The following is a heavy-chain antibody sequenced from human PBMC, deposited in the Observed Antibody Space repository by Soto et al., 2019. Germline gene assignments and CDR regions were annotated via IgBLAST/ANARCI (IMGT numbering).Heavy chain of an antibody. J-gene: IGHJ4*02. V-gene: IGHV3-7*03. CDR3: AIFAPAIGPFDY. CDR2: IKQDGSEK. Sequence: PGGSLRLACVASGLTVSGKKYMAWARQAPGKGLEWVANIKQDGSEKYYVDSVKGRFTISRDNAKNSLYLQMNSLRAEDTAVYYCAIFAPAIGPFDYWGQGTLVTLYS. CDR1: GLTVSGKKY.